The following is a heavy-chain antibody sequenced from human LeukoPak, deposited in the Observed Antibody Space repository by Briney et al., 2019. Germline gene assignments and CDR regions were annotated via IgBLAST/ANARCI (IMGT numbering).Heavy chain of an antibody. CDR1: GFTFSSYG. V-gene: IGHV3-30*18. CDR2: ISYDGSNK. J-gene: IGHJ6*02. CDR3: AKDSQKIEVARYGMDV. D-gene: IGHD3-22*01. Sequence: GGSLRLSCAASGFTFSSYGMHWVRQAPGKGLEWVAVISYDGSNKYYADSVKGRFTISRDNSKNTLYLQMNSLRAEDTAVYYCAKDSQKIEVARYGMDVWGQGTTVTVSS.